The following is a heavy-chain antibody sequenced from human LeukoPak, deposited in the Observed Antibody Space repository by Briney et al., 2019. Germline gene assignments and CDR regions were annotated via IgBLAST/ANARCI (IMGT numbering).Heavy chain of an antibody. V-gene: IGHV3-11*04. CDR2: ISSSGSTI. CDR3: ARDRDVVVVAATDFDY. CDR1: GFTFSDYY. Sequence: IPGGSLRLSCAASGFTFSDYYMSWIRQAPGKGLEWVSYISSSGSTIYYADSVRGRFTISRDNAKNSLYLQVNSLRAEDTAVYYCARDRDVVVVAATDFDYWGQGTLVTVSS. J-gene: IGHJ4*02. D-gene: IGHD2-15*01.